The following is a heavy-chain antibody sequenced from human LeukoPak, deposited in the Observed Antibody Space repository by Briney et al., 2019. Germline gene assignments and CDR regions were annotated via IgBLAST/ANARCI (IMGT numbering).Heavy chain of an antibody. CDR2: IYYSGST. CDR3: ARQGKRGYSYPLDAFDI. D-gene: IGHD5-18*01. V-gene: IGHV4-59*08. Sequence: SETLSLTCTVSGGSISSYYWSWIRQPPGKGLEWIGYIYYSGSTNYNPSLKSRVTISVDTSKNQFSQKLSSVTAADTAVYYCARQGKRGYSYPLDAFDIWGQGTMVTVSS. CDR1: GGSISSYY. J-gene: IGHJ3*02.